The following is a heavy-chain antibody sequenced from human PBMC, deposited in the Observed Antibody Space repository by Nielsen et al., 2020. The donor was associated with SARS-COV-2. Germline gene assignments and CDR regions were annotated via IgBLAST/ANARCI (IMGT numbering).Heavy chain of an antibody. V-gene: IGHV4-59*01. D-gene: IGHD6-13*01. CDR2: IYYSGST. Sequence: SETLSPTCTVSGGSISPYFWSWVRQPPGKGLEWIGYIYYSGSTNYNPSLKSRVTISVDTSKNQFSLKLSSVTAADTAVYYCARVRWYSSSSYYFDYWGQGTLVTVSS. CDR3: ARVRWYSSSSYYFDY. J-gene: IGHJ4*02. CDR1: GGSISPYF.